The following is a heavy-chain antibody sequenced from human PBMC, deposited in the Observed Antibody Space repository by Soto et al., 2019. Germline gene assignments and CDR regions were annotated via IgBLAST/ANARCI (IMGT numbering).Heavy chain of an antibody. J-gene: IGHJ3*02. CDR1: GYTFKSHD. CDR2: MNPNSGNT. V-gene: IGHV1-8*01. D-gene: IGHD6-13*01. Sequence: EASVKVSCKASGYTFKSHDINWVRQATGQGLEWMGWMNPNSGNTGYAQKFQGRVTLTRDTSISTAYMELSSLRSEDTAVYYCERRSMDSWYVDAFDIWGQGTMVNVSS. CDR3: ERRSMDSWYVDAFDI.